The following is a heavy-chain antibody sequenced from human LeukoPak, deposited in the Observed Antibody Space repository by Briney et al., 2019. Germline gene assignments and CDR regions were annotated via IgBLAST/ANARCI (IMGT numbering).Heavy chain of an antibody. Sequence: SVKVSCKASGGTFSSYAISWVRQAPGQGLEWMGGIIPIFGTADYAQKFQGRVTITADKSTSTAYMELSSLRSEDTAVYYCARCLSGWYGEGSWFDPWGQGTLVTVSS. D-gene: IGHD6-19*01. CDR3: ARCLSGWYGEGSWFDP. CDR1: GGTFSSYA. V-gene: IGHV1-69*06. J-gene: IGHJ5*02. CDR2: IIPIFGTA.